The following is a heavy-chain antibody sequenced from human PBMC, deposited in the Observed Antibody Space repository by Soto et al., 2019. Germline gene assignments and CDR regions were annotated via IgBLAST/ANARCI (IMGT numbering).Heavy chain of an antibody. J-gene: IGHJ6*02. D-gene: IGHD3-10*01. CDR2: IIYSGDI. Sequence: SETLSLTCNVSGASISSYNYWGWFRQPPGKGLEWIGYIIYSGDIMYNPSLKSRLTLFVDTSKNQFSLKLSSVTAADTAVYYCARGAWFGELSYYGMDVWGQGTTVTVSS. CDR3: ARGAWFGELSYYGMDV. V-gene: IGHV4-59*01. CDR1: GASISSYNY.